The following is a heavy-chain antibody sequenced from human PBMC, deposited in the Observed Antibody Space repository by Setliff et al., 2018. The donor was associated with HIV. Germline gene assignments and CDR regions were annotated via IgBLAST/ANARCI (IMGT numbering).Heavy chain of an antibody. CDR3: ARGIAAAEGYFDY. CDR2: LYYSGST. Sequence: PSETLSLTCTVSGGSVSSTTYFWGWIRQAPGKGLQWIGSLYYSGSTYYNPSLKSRVTISVDTSKNQFSLKLSSVTAADTAVYYCARGIAAAEGYFDYWGQGTLVTVSS. D-gene: IGHD6-13*01. CDR1: GGSVSSTTYF. J-gene: IGHJ4*02. V-gene: IGHV4-39*07.